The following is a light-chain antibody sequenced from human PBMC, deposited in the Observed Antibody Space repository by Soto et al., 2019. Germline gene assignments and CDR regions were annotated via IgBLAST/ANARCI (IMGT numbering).Light chain of an antibody. J-gene: IGLJ2*01. CDR3: TSFAGSNDLGV. CDR2: DVS. V-gene: IGLV2-8*01. CDR1: SSDIGAYNY. Sequence: QSALTQPPSASGSPGQSVTISCTGTSSDIGAYNYVSWYQQHPGKAPRLMIYDVSKRPPGVPDRFSSSKSGYTASLTVSGLQPEDEADYYCTSFAGSNDLGVFGGGTKLTV.